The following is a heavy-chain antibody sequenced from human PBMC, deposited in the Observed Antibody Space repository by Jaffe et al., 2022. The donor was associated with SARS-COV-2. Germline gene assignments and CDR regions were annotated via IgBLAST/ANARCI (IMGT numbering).Heavy chain of an antibody. Sequence: EVQLVESGGGLVKPGGSLRLSCAASGFTFSSYSMNWVRQAPGKGLEWVSSISSSSSYIYYADSVKGRFTISRDNAKNSLYLQMNSLRAEDTAVYYCARESYDSSGYYPPAAFDIWGQGTMVTVSS. CDR2: ISSSSSYI. J-gene: IGHJ3*02. CDR1: GFTFSSYS. D-gene: IGHD3-22*01. CDR3: ARESYDSSGYYPPAAFDI. V-gene: IGHV3-21*01.